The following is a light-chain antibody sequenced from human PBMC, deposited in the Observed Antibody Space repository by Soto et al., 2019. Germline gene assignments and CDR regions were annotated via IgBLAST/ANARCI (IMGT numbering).Light chain of an antibody. CDR1: YNLLNSNGYNY. J-gene: IGKJ1*01. CDR2: LGS. Sequence: VLTRSPLSLPVTPGEPASISCRSSYNLLNSNGYNYLNWYLQRPGQSPQLLIYLGSNRASGVPDRFGGSGSGTDFTLTISRVEAEDVGVYFCMQPLQSWTFGQGTKVDIK. V-gene: IGKV2-28*01. CDR3: MQPLQSWT.